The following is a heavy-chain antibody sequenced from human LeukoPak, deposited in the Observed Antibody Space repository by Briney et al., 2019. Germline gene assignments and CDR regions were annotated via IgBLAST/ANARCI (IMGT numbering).Heavy chain of an antibody. J-gene: IGHJ4*02. D-gene: IGHD1-26*01. CDR1: GGSISSYY. V-gene: IGHV4-59*01. CDR2: IYYSGST. CDR3: ARAVGATTHVDY. Sequence: KPSETLSLTCTVSGGSISSYYWSWIRQPPGKGLEWIGYIYYSGSTNYNPSLKSRVTISVDTSKNQFSLKLSSVTAADTAVYYCARAVGATTHVDYWGQGTLVTVSS.